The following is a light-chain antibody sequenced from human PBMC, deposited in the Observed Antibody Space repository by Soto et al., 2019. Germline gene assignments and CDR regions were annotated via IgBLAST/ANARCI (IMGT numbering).Light chain of an antibody. CDR3: QQSYSTLPT. J-gene: IGKJ4*01. V-gene: IGKV1-39*01. CDR2: AAS. CDR1: QSISSY. Sequence: DIQMTQSPSSLSASVGDRVTITCRASQSISSYLNWYQQKPGKAPKLLIYAASSLQSGVPSGFSGSGSGTDFTLTISSLQPEDFATYYCQQSYSTLPTFGGGTKVEIK.